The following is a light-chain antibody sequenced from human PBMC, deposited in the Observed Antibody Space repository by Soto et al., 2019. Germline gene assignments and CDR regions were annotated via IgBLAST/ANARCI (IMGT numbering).Light chain of an antibody. J-gene: IGKJ5*01. V-gene: IGKV1-39*01. CDR1: QSIGKH. Sequence: DIQMTQSPSSLSASVGDTVTITCRASQSIGKHLNWYQQKPGKAPKFLIYSVSSLQSGVPSRFSGSGSGTDFTLTIISPQPEDFATYYCQQGYSSAITFGQGTRLEI. CDR3: QQGYSSAIT. CDR2: SVS.